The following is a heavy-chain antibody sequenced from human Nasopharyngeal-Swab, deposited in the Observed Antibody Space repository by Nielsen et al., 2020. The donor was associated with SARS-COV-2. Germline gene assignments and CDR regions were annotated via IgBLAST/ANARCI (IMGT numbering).Heavy chain of an antibody. CDR1: GYTFTSYA. V-gene: IGHV1-3*01. CDR2: INARNGNK. D-gene: IGHD3-10*01. Sequence: ASVQVSCKASGYTFTSYAMHWVRQAPGQRLEWMGWINARNGNKKYSQKFQGRVTITRDTSASTAYMELSSLRSEATAVYYCARDYLIRTNYGSDYWGQGTLVTVSS. J-gene: IGHJ4*02. CDR3: ARDYLIRTNYGSDY.